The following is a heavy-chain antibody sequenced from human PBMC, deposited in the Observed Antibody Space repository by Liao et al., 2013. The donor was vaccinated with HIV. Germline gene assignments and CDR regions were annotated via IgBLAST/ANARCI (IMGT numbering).Heavy chain of an antibody. Sequence: HVQLQESGPGLLKPSQTLSLTCTVSDGSINSGSYYWSWIRQPAGKGLEWIGRIYANGSTNYNPSLKSRITMSVDTSKNQFSLKLSSVTAADTAVYYCATGPAPFDYWGQGTRVTVSS. CDR2: IYANGST. CDR3: ATGPAPFDY. J-gene: IGHJ4*02. D-gene: IGHD2-2*01. CDR1: DGSINSGSYY. V-gene: IGHV4-61*02.